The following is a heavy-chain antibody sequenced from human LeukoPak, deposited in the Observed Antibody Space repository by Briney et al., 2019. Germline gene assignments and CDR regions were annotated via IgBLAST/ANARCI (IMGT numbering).Heavy chain of an antibody. CDR1: GFTFSSYG. Sequence: GGSLRLSCAASGFTFSSYGMSWVRQAPGKGLEWVSAISGSGGSTYYADSVKGRFTISRDNAKNSLYLQMNSLRAEDTAVYYCARVKYSGRWLHQYYFDYWGQGTLVTVSS. D-gene: IGHD5-24*01. J-gene: IGHJ4*02. V-gene: IGHV3-23*01. CDR3: ARVKYSGRWLHQYYFDY. CDR2: ISGSGGST.